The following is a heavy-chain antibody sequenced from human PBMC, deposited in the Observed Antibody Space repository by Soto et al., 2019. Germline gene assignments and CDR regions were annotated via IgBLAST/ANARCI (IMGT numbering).Heavy chain of an antibody. CDR2: ISGSDGKT. D-gene: IGHD3-3*01. J-gene: IGHJ4*02. V-gene: IGHV3-23*01. Sequence: GGSLRLSCAASGFSFGSYALSWVRQAPGKGLEWVSTISGSDGKTFYADPVKGRFSISRDTSQSTLYLQMNSLRADDTAMYYCARWSYLDYWGQGTRVTVSS. CDR3: ARWSYLDY. CDR1: GFSFGSYA.